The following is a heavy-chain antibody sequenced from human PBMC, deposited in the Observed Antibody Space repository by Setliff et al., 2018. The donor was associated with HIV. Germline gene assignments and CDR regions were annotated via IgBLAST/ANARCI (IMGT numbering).Heavy chain of an antibody. J-gene: IGHJ5*02. CDR1: GFTFSTFG. V-gene: IGHV3-30*02. CDR2: IRFDGSNK. CDR3: AKDIPGPAINSGRIKNWFDP. D-gene: IGHD6-19*01. Sequence: PGGSLRLSCAASGFTFSTFGLHWVRQAPGKGLEWVAFIRFDGSNKYYADSVKGRFTISRDNSKNTQYLQMNSLRAEDTAVYYCAKDIPGPAINSGRIKNWFDPWGEGTLVTVSS.